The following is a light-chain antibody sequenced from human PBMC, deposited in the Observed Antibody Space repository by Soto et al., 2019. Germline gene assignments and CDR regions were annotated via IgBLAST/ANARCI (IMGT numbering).Light chain of an antibody. CDR2: QVT. J-gene: IGLJ1*01. V-gene: IGLV2-14*01. CDR1: SSDLAIYNY. Sequence: LTQPASVSGSPGQSITISCTGTSSDLAIYNYVSWYQQQPGKAPKLMIYQVTNRPSGVSNRFSGSRPGNTASLTISGLQAEDEADYYCSSYTDSSNYVFGTGTKVTVL. CDR3: SSYTDSSNYV.